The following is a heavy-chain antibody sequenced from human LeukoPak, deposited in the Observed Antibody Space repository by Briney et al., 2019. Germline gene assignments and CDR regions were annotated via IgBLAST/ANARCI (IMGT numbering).Heavy chain of an antibody. J-gene: IGHJ5*02. V-gene: IGHV3-7*01. CDR3: ARVLYSGYDPRGRFAP. Sequence: QPGGSLRLSCAASGFTFSSYWMSWVRQAPGKGLEWVANIKQDGSEKYYVDSVKGRFTISRDNAKNSLYLQMNSLRAEDTAVYYCARVLYSGYDPRGRFAPWGQGTLVTVSS. CDR1: GFTFSSYW. D-gene: IGHD5-12*01. CDR2: IKQDGSEK.